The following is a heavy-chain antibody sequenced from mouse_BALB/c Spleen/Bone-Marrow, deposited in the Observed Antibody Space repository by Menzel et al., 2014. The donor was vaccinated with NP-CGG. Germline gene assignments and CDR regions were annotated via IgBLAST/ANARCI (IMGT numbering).Heavy chain of an antibody. Sequence: EVQLQQSGGGLVQPGGSLKLSCAASGFDFSRYWMSWVRQAPGKGLEWIGEINPDSKTINYSPSLKDKFIISRDNAKNTLYLQMNKVSSEDTALYYCARLGYYGGFAYWGQGTLVTVSA. CDR2: INPDSKTI. J-gene: IGHJ3*01. V-gene: IGHV4-1*02. D-gene: IGHD2-3*01. CDR1: GFDFSRYW. CDR3: ARLGYYGGFAY.